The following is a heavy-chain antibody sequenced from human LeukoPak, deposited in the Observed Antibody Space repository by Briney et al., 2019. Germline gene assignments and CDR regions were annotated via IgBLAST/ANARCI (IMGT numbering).Heavy chain of an antibody. CDR2: IIPILGIA. CDR1: GGTFSSYT. CDR3: ARASSYSGDDPLLGY. Sequence: SVKVSCKASGGTFSSYTISWVRQAPGQGLEWMGRIIPILGIANYAQKFQGRVTITADKSTSTAYRELSSLRSEDTAVYYCARASSYSGDDPLLGYWGQGTLVTVSS. J-gene: IGHJ4*02. V-gene: IGHV1-69*02. D-gene: IGHD5-12*01.